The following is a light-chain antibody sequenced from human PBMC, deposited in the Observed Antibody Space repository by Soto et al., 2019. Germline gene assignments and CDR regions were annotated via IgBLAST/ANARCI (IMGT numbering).Light chain of an antibody. J-gene: IGLJ3*02. Sequence: NFMLTQPHSVSESPGRTVTISCTRSSGSIASNYVHWYQQRPGSAPTPVIYEDNQRPSGVPDRFSGSNDGSSNSPSLTIYESEYEAEAYYAARSFHINPGVFGGGTKLTVL. CDR3: RSFHINPGV. V-gene: IGLV6-57*03. CDR2: EDN. CDR1: SGSIASNY.